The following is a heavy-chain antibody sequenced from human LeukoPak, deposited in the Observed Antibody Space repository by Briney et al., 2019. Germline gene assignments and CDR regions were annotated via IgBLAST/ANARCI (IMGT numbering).Heavy chain of an antibody. D-gene: IGHD3-22*01. CDR3: ARGDSSGYPDS. Sequence: SETLSLTCTVSGGSISSYYWSWIRQPPGKGLEWSGYIYYSGSTNYNPSLKSRVTISVDTSKNQSSLKLTSVTAADTAVYYCARGDSSGYPDSWGQGRLVTVSS. V-gene: IGHV4-59*01. CDR2: IYYSGST. J-gene: IGHJ4*02. CDR1: GGSISSYY.